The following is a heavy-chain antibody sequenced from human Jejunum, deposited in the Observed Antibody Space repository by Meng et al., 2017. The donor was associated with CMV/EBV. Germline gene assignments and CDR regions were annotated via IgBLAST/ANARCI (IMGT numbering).Heavy chain of an antibody. V-gene: IGHV3-23*01. CDR3: ARALGLGAVMPNYDAFDL. CDR1: SGYG. D-gene: IGHD6-19*01. Sequence: SGYGMSWVRQAPGKGLEWVSAIRDSGANTYYAGSVTGRFTISRDNSHNTLYLQMHSLRAEDTAVYYCARALGLGAVMPNYDAFDLWGQGTVVTVSS. CDR2: IRDSGANT. J-gene: IGHJ3*01.